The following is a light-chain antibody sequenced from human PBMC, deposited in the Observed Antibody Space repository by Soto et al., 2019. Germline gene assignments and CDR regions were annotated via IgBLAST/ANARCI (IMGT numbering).Light chain of an antibody. CDR3: QQYGSSPRT. J-gene: IGKJ1*01. CDR1: QSISSTY. Sequence: EIGLTQSPGILSFAPGERATLSCRASQSISSTYLAWYQQKPGQAPRLLIYGASSRATGIPDRFSGSGSGTEFTLTISRLEPEDFAVFYCQQYGSSPRTFGQWTKVEIK. CDR2: GAS. V-gene: IGKV3-20*01.